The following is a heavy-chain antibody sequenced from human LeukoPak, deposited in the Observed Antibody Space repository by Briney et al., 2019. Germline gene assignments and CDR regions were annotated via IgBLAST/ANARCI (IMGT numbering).Heavy chain of an antibody. CDR3: ARDLGYYDSSGTLDY. V-gene: IGHV1-18*01. Sequence: ASVKVSCKASGYTFTSYGISWVRQAPGQGLEWMGWISAYNGNTNYAQKLQGRVTMTTDTSTSTAYMELRSLRSDDTAVYYCARDLGYYDSSGTLDYWGQGTLVTVSS. D-gene: IGHD3-22*01. J-gene: IGHJ4*02. CDR2: ISAYNGNT. CDR1: GYTFTSYG.